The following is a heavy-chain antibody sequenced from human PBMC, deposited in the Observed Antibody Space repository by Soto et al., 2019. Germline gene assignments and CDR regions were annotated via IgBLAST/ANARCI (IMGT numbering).Heavy chain of an antibody. CDR3: ARVAVVTRGIDY. CDR2: VNEHGTVT. Sequence: GGSLRLSCVASGFTFSSSWMHWVRQAPGKGLVWVSRVNEHGTVTNYADSVKGRFTISRDNAKNTVYLQMNSPRAEDTAVYFCARVAVVTRGIDYWGQGTLVTVSS. V-gene: IGHV3-74*01. J-gene: IGHJ4*02. D-gene: IGHD6-19*01. CDR1: GFTFSSSW.